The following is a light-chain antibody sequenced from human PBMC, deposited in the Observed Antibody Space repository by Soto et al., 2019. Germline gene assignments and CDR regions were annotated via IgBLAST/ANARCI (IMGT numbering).Light chain of an antibody. CDR1: QSVSSSY. CDR2: GAS. Sequence: EIMLTQSPGTLSLSPGERATLSCRASQSVSSSYLAWYQQKPGQAPRLLIYGASNRAPGIPARFSGSGSGTDFTLTISSLEPEDFAVYYCQQRSNWPATFGQGTRLEIK. J-gene: IGKJ5*01. V-gene: IGKV3D-20*02. CDR3: QQRSNWPAT.